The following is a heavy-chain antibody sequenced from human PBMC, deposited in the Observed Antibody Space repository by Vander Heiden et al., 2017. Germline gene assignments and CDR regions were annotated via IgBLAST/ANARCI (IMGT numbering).Heavy chain of an antibody. CDR3: ESGPNDLRVVEHPYEDAHYYPGLDV. CDR2: ISYSGST. D-gene: IGHD1-1*01. V-gene: IGHV4-31*03. J-gene: IGHJ6*02. Sequence: QVQLQESGPGLVKPSQTLSLTCPVSGGSISSGGSYWSWIRQHPGRGLEWIGYISYSGSTDCIPSLKSRVTISGDTSKNEFSLKLTSVTAAETAVYYCESGPNDLRVVEHPYEDAHYYPGLDVWGQGTTVTVSS. CDR1: GGSISSGGSY.